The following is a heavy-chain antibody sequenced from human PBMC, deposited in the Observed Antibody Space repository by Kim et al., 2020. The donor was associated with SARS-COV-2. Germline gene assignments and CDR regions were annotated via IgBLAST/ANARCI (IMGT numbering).Heavy chain of an antibody. J-gene: IGHJ3*01. Sequence: ASVKVSCKTSGYTFPAYPIAWVRQAPGQGLEWMGRIAVSTGHTQYAQRFQDRVTMTTDASTATIYLELRSLTSDDTAVYYCARVAQDFDFWTSYYTNKRQSVEDGALDYWGQGTKVIVSS. CDR1: GYTFPAYP. CDR3: ARVAQDFDFWTSYYTNKRQSVEDGALDY. CDR2: IAVSTGHT. D-gene: IGHD3-3*01. V-gene: IGHV1-18*01.